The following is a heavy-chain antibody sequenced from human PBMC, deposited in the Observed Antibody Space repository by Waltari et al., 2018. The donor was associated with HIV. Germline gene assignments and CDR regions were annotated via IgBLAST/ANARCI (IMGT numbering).Heavy chain of an antibody. CDR3: TKDGAPWGYDFLWGSYDNPYSSYHPMDV. CDR1: GFSFDKYA. V-gene: IGHV3-23*01. J-gene: IGHJ6*02. D-gene: IGHD3-16*01. Sequence: GGDLVQPGGSMRLSCVVSGFSFDKYAMSWVRQAPGKGLEWVSSISGGGDTTYYADSVKGRFTVSRDNTNNTLFLQMEGLRGDETAIYYCTKDGAPWGYDFLWGSYDNPYSSYHPMDVWGRGTTVIVSS. CDR2: ISGGGDTT.